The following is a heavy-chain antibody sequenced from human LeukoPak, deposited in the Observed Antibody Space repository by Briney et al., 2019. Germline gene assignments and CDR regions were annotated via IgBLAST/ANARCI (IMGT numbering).Heavy chain of an antibody. Sequence: ASVKVSCKTSGYTFTSYALHWVRQAPGQRLEWMGWINAGNGNTKYSQKFQGRVTITRDTSARTAYMELNSLRSEDTAVYYCARPGLVAFDIWGQGTMVTVSS. CDR1: GYTFTSYA. V-gene: IGHV1-3*01. CDR3: ARPGLVAFDI. J-gene: IGHJ3*02. CDR2: INAGNGNT. D-gene: IGHD2-8*02.